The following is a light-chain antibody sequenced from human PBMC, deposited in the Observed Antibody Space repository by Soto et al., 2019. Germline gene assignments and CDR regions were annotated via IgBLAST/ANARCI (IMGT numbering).Light chain of an antibody. CDR1: QGISSY. Sequence: AIRMTQSPSSLSASTGDRVTITCRASQGISSYLAWYQQKPGKAPKLLIYAASTLQSGVPSRFSGSGSGTDVTLTISCLQSEDFATYYCQQYYSYPPAYTFGQGTKLEIK. CDR3: QQYYSYPPAYT. CDR2: AAS. V-gene: IGKV1-8*01. J-gene: IGKJ2*01.